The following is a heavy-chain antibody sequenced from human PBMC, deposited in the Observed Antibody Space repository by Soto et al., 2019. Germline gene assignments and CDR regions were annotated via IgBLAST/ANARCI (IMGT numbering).Heavy chain of an antibody. Sequence: PGGSLRLSCAASGFTFSDYYMSWIRQAPGKGLEWVSYISSSGSTIYYADSVKGRFTISRDNAKNSLYLQMNSLRAEDTAVYYCARDFKQQLAQYYFDDWGQGTLVTVSS. CDR3: ARDFKQQLAQYYFDD. D-gene: IGHD6-13*01. J-gene: IGHJ4*02. CDR1: GFTFSDYY. V-gene: IGHV3-11*01. CDR2: ISSSGSTI.